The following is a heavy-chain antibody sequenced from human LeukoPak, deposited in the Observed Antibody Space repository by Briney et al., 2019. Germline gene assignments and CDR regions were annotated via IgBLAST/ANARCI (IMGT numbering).Heavy chain of an antibody. Sequence: PSETLSLTCTVSGGSISSGGYYWSWIRQPPGKGLEWIGYIYHSGSTYYNPSLKSRVTISVDRSKNQFSLKLSSVTAADTAVYYCASQVTTRGNWFDPWGQGTLVTVSS. D-gene: IGHD4-17*01. CDR3: ASQVTTRGNWFDP. V-gene: IGHV4-30-2*01. CDR2: IYHSGST. J-gene: IGHJ5*02. CDR1: GGSISSGGYY.